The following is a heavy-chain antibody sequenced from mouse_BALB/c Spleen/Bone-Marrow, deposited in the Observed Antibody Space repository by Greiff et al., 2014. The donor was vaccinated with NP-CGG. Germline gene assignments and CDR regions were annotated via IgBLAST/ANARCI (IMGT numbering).Heavy chain of an antibody. V-gene: IGHV1S127*01. CDR3: TRDAMDY. CDR1: GYTFTSYW. J-gene: IGHJ4*01. Sequence: LVESGAELVKPGASVKMSCKASGYTFTSYWMHWVRQRPGQGLEWIGVIDPSDSYTSYIQEFKGKATLTVDTSSSTAYMQLSSLTSEDSAVYYCTRDAMDYWGQGASVTVSS. CDR2: IDPSDSYT.